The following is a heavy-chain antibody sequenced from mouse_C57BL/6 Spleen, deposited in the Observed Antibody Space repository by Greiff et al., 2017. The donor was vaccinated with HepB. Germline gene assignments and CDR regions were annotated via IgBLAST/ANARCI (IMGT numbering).Heavy chain of an antibody. J-gene: IGHJ4*01. Sequence: DVHLVESGGGLVKPGGSLKLSCAASGFTFSDYGMHWVRQAPEKGLEWVAYISSGSSTIYYADTVKGRFTISRDNAKNTLFLQMTSLRSEDTAMYYCARPGVYYPRSMDFFVQVTSVTVSS. CDR2: ISSGSSTI. CDR1: GFTFSDYG. V-gene: IGHV5-17*01. CDR3: ARPGVYYPRSMDF. D-gene: IGHD1-1*01.